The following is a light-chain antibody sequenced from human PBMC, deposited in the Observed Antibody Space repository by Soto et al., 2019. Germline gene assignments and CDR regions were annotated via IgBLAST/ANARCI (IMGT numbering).Light chain of an antibody. J-gene: IGKJ1*01. CDR2: DVS. CDR1: QSISDS. Sequence: DIQMTQSPSTLSASVGDRVTITCRASQSISDSLAWYQQKPGKAPDLLISDVSRLERGVAARFSGSGSGTEFSLTISSMQPDDFATYYCQQYHGYSRTFGQGTKVDIK. CDR3: QQYHGYSRT. V-gene: IGKV1-5*01.